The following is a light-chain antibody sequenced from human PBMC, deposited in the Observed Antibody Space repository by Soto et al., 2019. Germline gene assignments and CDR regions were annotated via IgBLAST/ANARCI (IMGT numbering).Light chain of an antibody. CDR3: QQRSHWTPEGT. Sequence: EIVLTQSPATLSLYPGESATLSCRASRSVSTFLAWFQQKPGLPPRLLIYDASKRATGIPARFSGSGSERNFTLTINGLETEDVAVYYCQQRSHWTPEGTFGPGTKVGIK. V-gene: IGKV3-11*02. CDR2: DAS. CDR1: RSVSTF. J-gene: IGKJ3*01.